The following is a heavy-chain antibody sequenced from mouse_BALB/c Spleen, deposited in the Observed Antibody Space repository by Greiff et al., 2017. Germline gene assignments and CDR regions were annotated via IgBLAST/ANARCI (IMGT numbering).Heavy chain of an antibody. CDR2: IYPYNGGT. V-gene: IGHV1S29*02. Sequence: VQLQQSGPELVKPGASVKISCKASGYTFTDYNMHWVKQSHGKSLEWIGYIYPYNGGTGYNQKFKSKATLTVDNSSSTAYMELRSLTSEDSAVYYCASLSTMITTGFACWGQGTLVTVSA. CDR1: GYTFTDYN. J-gene: IGHJ3*01. D-gene: IGHD2-4*01. CDR3: ASLSTMITTGFAC.